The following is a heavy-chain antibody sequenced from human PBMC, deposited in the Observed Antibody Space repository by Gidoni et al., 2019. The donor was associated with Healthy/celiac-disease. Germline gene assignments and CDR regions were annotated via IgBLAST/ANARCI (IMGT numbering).Heavy chain of an antibody. CDR2: IWYDGSNK. CDR1: GFPFSSYG. D-gene: IGHD5-18*01. Sequence: QVQLVESGGGVVQPGMSLRLSFAASGFPFSSYGMPWVRQAPGKGLEWVAVIWYDGSNKYYADSVKGRFTIARDNSKNTLYLQRNSLRAEDTAVYYCAREFSNTRGYSYGALDYWGQGTLVTVSS. J-gene: IGHJ4*02. CDR3: AREFSNTRGYSYGALDY. V-gene: IGHV3-33*01.